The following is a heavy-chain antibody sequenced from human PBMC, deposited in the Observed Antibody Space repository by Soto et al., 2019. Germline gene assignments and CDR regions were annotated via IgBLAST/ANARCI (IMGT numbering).Heavy chain of an antibody. CDR3: PRENNIVLVPTGIGYGMGV. D-gene: IGHD2-2*01. CDR1: GDSVSSNSAA. J-gene: IGHJ6*04. CDR2: TYYRSKWYN. Sequence: SQTLSLTCAISGDSVSSNSAAWNWIRQSPSRGLEWLGRTYYRSKWYNDYAVSVKSRITINPDTSKNQFSLQLNSVTPEDTAVYYCPRENNIVLVPTGIGYGMGVRDKGSTGTVSS. V-gene: IGHV6-1*01.